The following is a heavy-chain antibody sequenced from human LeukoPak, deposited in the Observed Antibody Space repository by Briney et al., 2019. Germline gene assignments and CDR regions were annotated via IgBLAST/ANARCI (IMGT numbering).Heavy chain of an antibody. V-gene: IGHV4-34*01. CDR1: GGSFSGYY. J-gene: IGHJ4*02. CDR2: INHSGST. CDR3: ARKGGKRWRRYYFDY. D-gene: IGHD2-15*01. Sequence: SETLSLTCAVYGGSFSGYYWSWIRQPPGKGLEWIGEINHSGSTNYNPSLKSRVTISVDTSKNQFSLKLSSVTAADTAVYYCARKGGKRWRRYYFDYWGQGTLVTVSS.